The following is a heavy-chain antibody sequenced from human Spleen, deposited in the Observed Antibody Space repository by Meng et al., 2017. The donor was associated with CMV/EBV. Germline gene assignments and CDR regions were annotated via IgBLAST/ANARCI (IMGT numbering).Heavy chain of an antibody. V-gene: IGHV1-2*02. CDR3: ARAGDGSWYADHFQH. Sequence: ASVKVSCKASGYTFTGYYMHWVRQAPGQGLEWMGWINPNSGGTNYAQKFQGRVTMTRDTSISTAYMELSRLRSDDTAVYYCARAGDGSWYADHFQHWGQGTLVTVSS. CDR1: GYTFTGYY. D-gene: IGHD6-13*01. CDR2: INPNSGGT. J-gene: IGHJ1*01.